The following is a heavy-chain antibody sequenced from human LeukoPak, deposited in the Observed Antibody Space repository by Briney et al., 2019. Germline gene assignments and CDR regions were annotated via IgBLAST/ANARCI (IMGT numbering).Heavy chain of an antibody. CDR2: INHSGST. V-gene: IGHV4-34*01. Sequence: ETLSLTCAVYGGSFSGYYWSWIRQPPGKGLEWIGEINHSGSTNYDPSLKSRVTISVDTSKNQFSLKLSSVTAADTAVYYCARKSSIAARNYFDYWGQGTLVTVSS. CDR3: ARKSSIAARNYFDY. CDR1: GGSFSGYY. D-gene: IGHD6-6*01. J-gene: IGHJ4*02.